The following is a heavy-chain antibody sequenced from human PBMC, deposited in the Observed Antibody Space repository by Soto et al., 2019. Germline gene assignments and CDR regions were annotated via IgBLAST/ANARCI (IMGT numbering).Heavy chain of an antibody. D-gene: IGHD6-13*01. CDR1: GFTFTSSA. Sequence: SAKASCKVSGFTFTSSAVQWVRQASRQRLEWIGWIVVGSGNTNYAQKFQERVTVTRDMSTSTAYMELSSLRSEDTAVYYCAAGPVYSSSWYQFFDYWGQGTLVTVS. V-gene: IGHV1-58*01. CDR2: IVVGSGNT. CDR3: AAGPVYSSSWYQFFDY. J-gene: IGHJ4*02.